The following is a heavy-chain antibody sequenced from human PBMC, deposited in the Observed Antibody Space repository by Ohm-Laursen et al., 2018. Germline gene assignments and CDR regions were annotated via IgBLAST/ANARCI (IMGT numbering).Heavy chain of an antibody. D-gene: IGHD1-1*01. CDR3: ARDAPEARNEMDV. Sequence: PGTLSLTCTVSGVSISSYYWSWIRQPPGKGLEWIGYIYNSGSTNYNPSLKSRVTMSVDTSKNQFSMKLNSVTAADTALYYCARDAPEARNEMDVWGQGTPVTVSS. CDR1: GVSISSYY. V-gene: IGHV4-59*12. J-gene: IGHJ6*02. CDR2: IYNSGST.